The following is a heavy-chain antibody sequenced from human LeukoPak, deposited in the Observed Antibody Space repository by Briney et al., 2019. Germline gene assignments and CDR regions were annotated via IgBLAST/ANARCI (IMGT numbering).Heavy chain of an antibody. CDR3: ATLGYCSAGSC. CDR1: GASISSYY. J-gene: IGHJ3*01. D-gene: IGHD2-15*01. CDR2: IYYSGST. Sequence: SETLSLTCTVSGASISSYYWSWIRQPPGKGLEWIGYIYYSGSTNYNPSLKSRVTMSVDTSKNQFSLKLSSVTAADTAVYYCATLGYCSAGSCWGQGTMVTVSS. V-gene: IGHV4-59*08.